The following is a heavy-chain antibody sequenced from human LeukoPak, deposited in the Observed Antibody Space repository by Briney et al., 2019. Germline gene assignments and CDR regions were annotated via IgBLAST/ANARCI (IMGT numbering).Heavy chain of an antibody. CDR3: ASAGRITMVRGADPLEFDY. Sequence: ASVKVSCKASGYTFTTYGISWVRQAPGQGLEWMGWISAYNGNTNYAQKLQGRVTMTTDTSTSTAYMELRSLRSDDTAVYYCASAGRITMVRGADPLEFDYWGQGTLVTVSS. J-gene: IGHJ4*02. V-gene: IGHV1-18*01. CDR1: GYTFTTYG. D-gene: IGHD3-10*01. CDR2: ISAYNGNT.